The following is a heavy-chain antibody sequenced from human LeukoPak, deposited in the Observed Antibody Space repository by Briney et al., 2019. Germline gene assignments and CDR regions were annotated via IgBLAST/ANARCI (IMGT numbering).Heavy chain of an antibody. Sequence: SETLSLTCTVSGGSISNYYWSWIRQPPGKGLEWIGYIYYSGSTNYNPSLKSRVTISVDTSKNQFSLKLSSVTAADTAVYYCARGTGDYVWGSYRVSPYYFDYWGQGTLVTVSS. V-gene: IGHV4-59*08. CDR3: ARGTGDYVWGSYRVSPYYFDY. D-gene: IGHD3-16*01. CDR2: IYYSGST. J-gene: IGHJ4*02. CDR1: GGSISNYY.